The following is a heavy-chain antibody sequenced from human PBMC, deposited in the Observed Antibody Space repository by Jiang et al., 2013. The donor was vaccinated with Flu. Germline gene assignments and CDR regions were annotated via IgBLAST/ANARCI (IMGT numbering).Heavy chain of an antibody. Sequence: SAAWTWIRQSPSRGLEWLGRTYYRSKWYNDYAVSVKSRITINPDTSKNQFSLQLNSVTPEDTAVYYCASNIAVAGTDYGMDVWGQGTTVTVSS. CDR3: ASNIAVAGTDYGMDV. CDR2: TYYRSKWYN. D-gene: IGHD6-19*01. J-gene: IGHJ6*02. V-gene: IGHV6-1*01. CDR1: SAA.